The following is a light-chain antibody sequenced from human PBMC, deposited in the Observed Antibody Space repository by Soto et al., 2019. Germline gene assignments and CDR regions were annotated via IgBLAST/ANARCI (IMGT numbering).Light chain of an antibody. CDR1: QSVSNK. CDR3: QHYNIYLALT. V-gene: IGKV3-15*01. J-gene: IGKJ1*01. Sequence: EIVMTQSPATLSVSPGERATLYCRASQSVSNKLAWYQQKPGQTPRLLIFDASTKATGIPARFSGSGSGAEFTLTISSLQSEDFAGYYCQHYNIYLALTFGQGTKVEI. CDR2: DAS.